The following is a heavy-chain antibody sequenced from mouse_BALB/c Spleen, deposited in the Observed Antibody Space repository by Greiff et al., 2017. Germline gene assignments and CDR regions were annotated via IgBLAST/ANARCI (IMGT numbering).Heavy chain of an antibody. CDR1: GYAFSSSW. J-gene: IGHJ2*01. V-gene: IGHV1-82*01. CDR3: ARGTQLGPFDY. CDR2: IYPGDGDT. Sequence: QVQLQQSGPELVKPGASVKISCKASGYAFSSSWMNWVKQRPGQGLEWIGRIYPGDGDTNYNGKFKGKATLTADKSSSTAYMQLSSLTSVDSAVYFCARGTQLGPFDYWGQGTTLTVSS. D-gene: IGHD4-1*02.